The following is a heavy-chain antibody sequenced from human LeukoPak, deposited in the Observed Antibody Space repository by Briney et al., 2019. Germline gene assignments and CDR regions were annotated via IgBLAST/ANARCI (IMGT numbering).Heavy chain of an antibody. CDR3: ARDQAEQWLVRDPYYYYYYGMDV. D-gene: IGHD6-19*01. V-gene: IGHV1-8*01. CDR2: MNPNSGNT. CDR1: GYTFTSYD. Sequence: GASVKVSCKASGYTFTSYDINWVRQATGQGLEWMGWMNPNSGNTGYAQKFQGRVTMTRNTSISTAYMELSSLRSEDTAVYYCARDQAEQWLVRDPYYYYYYGMDVWGQGTTVTVSS. J-gene: IGHJ6*02.